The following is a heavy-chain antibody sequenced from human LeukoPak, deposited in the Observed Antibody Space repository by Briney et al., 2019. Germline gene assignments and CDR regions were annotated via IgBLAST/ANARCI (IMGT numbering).Heavy chain of an antibody. CDR3: ARDTTLGRYCSGGSCYGVDY. Sequence: PGGSLRLSCAASGFTFSSYSMNWVRQAPGKGLEWVSSISSSSSYIYYADSVKGRFTISRDNAKNSLYLQMNSRRAEDTAVYYCARDTTLGRYCSGGSCYGVDYWGQGTLVTVSS. J-gene: IGHJ4*02. CDR1: GFTFSSYS. V-gene: IGHV3-21*01. CDR2: ISSSSSYI. D-gene: IGHD2-15*01.